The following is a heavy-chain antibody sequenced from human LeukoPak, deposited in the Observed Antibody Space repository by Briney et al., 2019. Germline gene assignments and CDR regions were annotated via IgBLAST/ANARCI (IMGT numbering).Heavy chain of an antibody. CDR1: GGSISSSNW. D-gene: IGHD3-3*01. J-gene: IGHJ4*02. CDR2: IYHNGAS. Sequence: SETLSLTCAVSGGSISSSNWWSWARQPPGKGLEWIGEIYHNGASNYNPSLKSRVTISVDKSKNQFYLKMSSVTAADSAVYYCARKDFSSPYYFDYWGQGTLVTVSS. V-gene: IGHV4-4*02. CDR3: ARKDFSSPYYFDY.